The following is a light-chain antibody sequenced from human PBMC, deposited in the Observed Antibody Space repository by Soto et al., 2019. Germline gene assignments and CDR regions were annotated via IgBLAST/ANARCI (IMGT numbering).Light chain of an antibody. CDR1: QSLSSNY. J-gene: IGKJ2*01. Sequence: EIVLTQSPGTLSLSPGERATLSCRASQSLSSNYLAWYQQKPGQALRLLIYGASSRATAIPDRFSGSGSRTDFTLTISRLEPEDFAVYYCQQYGSSVRTFGQGTKLEIK. V-gene: IGKV3-20*01. CDR2: GAS. CDR3: QQYGSSVRT.